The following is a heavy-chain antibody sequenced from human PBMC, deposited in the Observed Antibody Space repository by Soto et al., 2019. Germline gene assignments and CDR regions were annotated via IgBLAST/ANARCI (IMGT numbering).Heavy chain of an antibody. Sequence: KVSCKASGGTFSSYTISWVRQAPGQGLEWMGRIIPILGIANYAQKFQGRVTITADKSTSTAYMELSSLRSEDTAVYYCARSGTYCSGGSCYFSAVFDYWGQGTLVTVSS. J-gene: IGHJ4*02. V-gene: IGHV1-69*02. D-gene: IGHD2-15*01. CDR1: GGTFSSYT. CDR2: IIPILGIA. CDR3: ARSGTYCSGGSCYFSAVFDY.